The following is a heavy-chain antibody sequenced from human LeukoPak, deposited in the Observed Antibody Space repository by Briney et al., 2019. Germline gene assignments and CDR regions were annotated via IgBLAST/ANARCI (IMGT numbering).Heavy chain of an antibody. Sequence: SETLSLTCSVSGGSISGYYWSWIRQSPGKGLEWIVYIYSSGHTDYNPSLKSRVTISEDPSKNQFSLKLSSATAADTAVYFCAILPATDTYYYDNRGYYRPGVHWGQGTLVTVSS. J-gene: IGHJ4*02. V-gene: IGHV4-4*09. CDR3: AILPATDTYYYDNRGYYRPGVH. CDR2: IYSSGHT. CDR1: GGSISGYY. D-gene: IGHD3-22*01.